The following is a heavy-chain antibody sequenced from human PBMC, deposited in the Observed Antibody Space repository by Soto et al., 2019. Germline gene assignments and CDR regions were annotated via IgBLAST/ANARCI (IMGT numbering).Heavy chain of an antibody. CDR3: VKGSEVARQELDH. CDR2: ISSDGGDK. Sequence: QVQLVESGGGVVQPGRSPRLSCAASGFTFSNFGMHWVRQAPGNGLGRVAAISSDGGDKYYSHSVKDRFTISRDNSKNTLFLQMNSLRVEDTAVYYCVKGSEVARQELDHWGQGILVTVSS. V-gene: IGHV3-30*18. CDR1: GFTFSNFG. D-gene: IGHD2-15*01. J-gene: IGHJ4*02.